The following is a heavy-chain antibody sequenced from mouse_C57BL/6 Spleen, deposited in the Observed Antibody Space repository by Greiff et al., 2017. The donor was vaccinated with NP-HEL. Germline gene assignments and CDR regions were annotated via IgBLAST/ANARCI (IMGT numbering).Heavy chain of an antibody. CDR2: IYPGNSDT. J-gene: IGHJ1*03. CDR3: TTTVVAHWYFDV. Sequence: VQLQQSGTVLARPGASVKMSCKTSGYTFTSYWMHWVKQRPGQGLEWIGAIYPGNSDTSYNQKFKGKAKLTAVTSASTAYMELSILTNEDSAVYYCTTTVVAHWYFDVWGTGTTVTVSS. D-gene: IGHD1-1*01. CDR1: GYTFTSYW. V-gene: IGHV1-5*01.